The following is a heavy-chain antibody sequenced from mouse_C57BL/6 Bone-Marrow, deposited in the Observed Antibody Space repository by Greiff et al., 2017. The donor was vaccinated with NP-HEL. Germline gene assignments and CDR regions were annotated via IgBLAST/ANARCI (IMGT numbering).Heavy chain of an antibody. D-gene: IGHD1-2*01. CDR3: ARDLFYGSYYLDY. CDR1: GFTFSSYA. J-gene: IGHJ2*01. V-gene: IGHV5-4*01. Sequence: LVESGGGLVKPGGSLKLSCAASGFTFSSYAMSWVRQTPEKRLEWVATISDGGSYTYYPDNVKGRFTISRDNAKNNLYLQMSHLKSEDTAMYYCARDLFYGSYYLDYWGQGTTLTVSS. CDR2: ISDGGSYT.